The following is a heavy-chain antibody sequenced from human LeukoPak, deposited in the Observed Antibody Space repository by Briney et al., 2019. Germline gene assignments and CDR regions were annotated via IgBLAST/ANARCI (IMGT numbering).Heavy chain of an antibody. V-gene: IGHV1-8*01. CDR2: MNPNSGNT. J-gene: IGHJ4*02. D-gene: IGHD5-18*01. CDR3: ARIRGYSYGWLDY. Sequence: ASVKVSCKASGYTFSSYDINWVRQATGQGLEWMGWMNPNSGNTGYAPKFQGRVTITRNTSISTAYMEVSSLRSDDTAVYYCARIRGYSYGWLDYWGQGTLVTVSS. CDR1: GYTFSSYD.